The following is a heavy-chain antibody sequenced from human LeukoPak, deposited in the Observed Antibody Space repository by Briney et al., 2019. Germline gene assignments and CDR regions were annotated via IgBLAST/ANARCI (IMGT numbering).Heavy chain of an antibody. J-gene: IGHJ6*02. Sequence: GGSLRLSCAASGFTFSSYWVNWARQAPGKGLEWVASINHNGNVNYYVDSVKGRFTISRDNAKNSLYLQMSNLRAEDTAVYFCARGGGLDVWGQGATVTVSS. D-gene: IGHD3-16*01. CDR2: INHNGNVN. V-gene: IGHV3-7*03. CDR3: ARGGGLDV. CDR1: GFTFSSYW.